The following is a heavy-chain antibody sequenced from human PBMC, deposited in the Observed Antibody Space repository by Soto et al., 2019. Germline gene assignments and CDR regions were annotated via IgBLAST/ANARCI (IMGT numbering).Heavy chain of an antibody. J-gene: IGHJ6*02. CDR2: ISYSGTT. V-gene: IGHV4-39*07. CDR3: ARDQYCISTSCSKIYYYYGMDV. CDR1: GGSISGNYIY. D-gene: IGHD2-2*01. Sequence: KPSETLSLTCTVSGGSISGNYIYWGWIRQPPGKGLEWIASISYSGTTNSNPSLKSRVTISVDTSKNQFSLKLSSVTAADTAVYYCARDQYCISTSCSKIYYYYGMDVWGQGTTVTVSS.